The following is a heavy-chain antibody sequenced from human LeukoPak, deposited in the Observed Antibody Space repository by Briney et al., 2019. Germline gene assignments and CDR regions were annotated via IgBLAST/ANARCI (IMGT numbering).Heavy chain of an antibody. CDR2: ISYDGSNI. Sequence: GGSLRLSCAASGFTFSSYGMHWVRQAPGKGLEWVAIISYDGSNIYYADSVKGRFTISRDNSKNTLYLQINSLRAEDTAVYYCAKDFSVGVTMIRGPFDPWGQGTLVTVSS. V-gene: IGHV3-30*18. CDR3: AKDFSVGVTMIRGPFDP. D-gene: IGHD3-10*01. CDR1: GFTFSSYG. J-gene: IGHJ5*02.